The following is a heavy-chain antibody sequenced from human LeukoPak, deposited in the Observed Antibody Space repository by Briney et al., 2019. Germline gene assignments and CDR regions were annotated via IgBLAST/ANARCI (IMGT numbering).Heavy chain of an antibody. CDR3: AKSVYHSGNY. CDR2: ISGGTT. V-gene: IGHV3-23*01. J-gene: IGHJ4*02. CDR1: GFTLRTYG. D-gene: IGHD3-10*01. Sequence: PGRSLRLSCAVSGFTLRTYGMSWVRQAPGKGLEWVSSISGGTTYYADSVKGRFTISRDNSKNTVSLQMNSLRAEDTAVYYCAKSVYHSGNYWGQGTLVTVSS.